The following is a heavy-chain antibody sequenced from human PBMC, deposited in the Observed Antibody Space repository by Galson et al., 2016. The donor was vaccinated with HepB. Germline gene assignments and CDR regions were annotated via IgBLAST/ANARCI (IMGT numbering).Heavy chain of an antibody. Sequence: SLRLSCAASGFTVSSNYMNWVRQAPGKGLEWVSVIHSGGTTYYADSVKGRFTISRDNSRNTLYLQMNSLRAEDTAVYYCSRSFRGSGSYGPGPNYYYYMDVWGKGTTVTVSS. D-gene: IGHD3-10*01. CDR3: SRSFRGSGSYGPGPNYYYYMDV. J-gene: IGHJ6*03. CDR1: GFTVSSNY. CDR2: IHSGGTT. V-gene: IGHV3-53*01.